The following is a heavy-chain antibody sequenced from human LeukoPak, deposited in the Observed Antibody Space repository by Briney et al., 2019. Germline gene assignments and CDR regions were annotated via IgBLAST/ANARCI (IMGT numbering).Heavy chain of an antibody. J-gene: IGHJ6*02. CDR2: IKQDGSEK. V-gene: IGHV3-7*01. Sequence: PGGSLRLSCAASGFTFSSYWMSWVRQAPGKGLEWVANIKQDGSEKYYVDSVKGRFTISRDNAKNSLYLQMNSLRAEDTAVYYCARERGKEDYGGNFEYYGMDVWGQGTTVTVSS. D-gene: IGHD4-23*01. CDR3: ARERGKEDYGGNFEYYGMDV. CDR1: GFTFSSYW.